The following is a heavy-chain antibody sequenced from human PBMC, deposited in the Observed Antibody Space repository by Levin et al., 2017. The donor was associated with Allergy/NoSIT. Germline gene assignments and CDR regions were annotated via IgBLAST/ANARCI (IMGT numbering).Heavy chain of an antibody. CDR1: GYSFPSYW. V-gene: IGHV5-51*01. J-gene: IGHJ6*02. CDR2: IYPEDSDT. CDR3: AKGHACSAGSCFSLYYYGLDV. Sequence: GESLKISCKGSGYSFPSYWIAWVRQMPGKGLEWMGIIYPEDSDTRYSPSFQGQVTMSADKSISTAYLQWSGLKASDTATYYCAKGHACSAGSCFSLYYYGLDVWGQGTTVTVSS. D-gene: IGHD2-15*01.